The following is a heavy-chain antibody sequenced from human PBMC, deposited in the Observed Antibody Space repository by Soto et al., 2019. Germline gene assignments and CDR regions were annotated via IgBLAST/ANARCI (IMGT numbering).Heavy chain of an antibody. CDR1: GYTFTNYA. V-gene: IGHV1-3*01. D-gene: IGHD3-22*01. CDR3: ARDYYKYYDSSGYYRSPAY. CDR2: INAGNGNT. Sequence: ASVKVSCKASGYTFTNYAMHWVRQAPGQRLEWMGWINAGNGNTKYSQKFQGRVTITADKSTSTAYMELSSLRSEDTAVYYCARDYYKYYDSSGYYRSPAYWGQGTLVTVSS. J-gene: IGHJ4*02.